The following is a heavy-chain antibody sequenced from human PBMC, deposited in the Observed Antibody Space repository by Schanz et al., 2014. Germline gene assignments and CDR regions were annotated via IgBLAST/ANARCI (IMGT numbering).Heavy chain of an antibody. V-gene: IGHV1-3*01. D-gene: IGHD6-19*01. CDR3: ARGGYSSGWYDRDIAHFDY. Sequence: VQLEQSGAEVKKPGSSVKVSCKASGGTFSSFGINWVRQAPGQGLEWMGWINSANGNTKYSHRFQGRVTITRDTSATTAYMELSSLRSEDTALYYCARGGYSSGWYDRDIAHFDYWGQGTILTVSS. J-gene: IGHJ4*03. CDR1: GGTFSSFG. CDR2: INSANGNT.